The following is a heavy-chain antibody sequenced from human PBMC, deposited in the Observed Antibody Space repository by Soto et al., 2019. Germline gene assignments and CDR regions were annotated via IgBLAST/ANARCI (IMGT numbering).Heavy chain of an antibody. D-gene: IGHD6-6*01. V-gene: IGHV3-30-3*01. Sequence: VAVISYDGSNKYYADSVKGRFTISRDNSKNTLYLQMNSLRAEDTAVYYCARGVRYSSSPFDYWGQGTLVTVSS. CDR3: ARGVRYSSSPFDY. CDR2: ISYDGSNK. J-gene: IGHJ4*02.